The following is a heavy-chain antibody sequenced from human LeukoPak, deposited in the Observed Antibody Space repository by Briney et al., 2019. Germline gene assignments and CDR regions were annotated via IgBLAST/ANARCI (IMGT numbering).Heavy chain of an antibody. V-gene: IGHV4-34*01. CDR1: GGSFSGYY. D-gene: IGHD3-3*01. Sequence: PSETLSLTCAVYGGSFSGYYWSWIRQPPGKGLEWIGEINHSGSTNYNPSLKSRVTISVDTSKNQFSLKLSSVTAADTAVYYCARTGLRFLEWLPRDYWGQGTLVTVSS. CDR2: INHSGST. J-gene: IGHJ4*02. CDR3: ARTGLRFLEWLPRDY.